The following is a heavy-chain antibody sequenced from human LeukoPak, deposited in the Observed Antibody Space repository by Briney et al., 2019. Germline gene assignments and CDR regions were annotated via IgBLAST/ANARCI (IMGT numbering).Heavy chain of an antibody. D-gene: IGHD3-3*01. J-gene: IGHJ4*02. V-gene: IGHV1-3*01. CDR3: ARGNLYYDFWSGLYYFDY. Sequence: ASEKVSCKASGYTFTSYVMHWVRQAPGQRLEWMGWINAGNGNTKYSQKFQGRVTITRDTSASTAYMELSSLRCEDTAVYFCARGNLYYDFWSGLYYFDYWGQGTLVTVSS. CDR2: INAGNGNT. CDR1: GYTFTSYV.